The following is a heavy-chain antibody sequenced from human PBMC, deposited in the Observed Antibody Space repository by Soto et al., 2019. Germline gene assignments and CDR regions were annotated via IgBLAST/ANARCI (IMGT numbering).Heavy chain of an antibody. CDR1: GFTFSNYG. CDR3: AKLDEGGLQYAYHAMDV. Sequence: QVHLVESGGGVVQPGRSPRLSCVASGFTFSNYGMHWVRQAPGKGLEWVAVISYDGSNKYYADSVKGRFTISRDNSKNTLYLQMTRLRTEDTALYYCAKLDEGGLQYAYHAMDVWGQGTTVTVSS. D-gene: IGHD2-15*01. V-gene: IGHV3-30*18. CDR2: ISYDGSNK. J-gene: IGHJ6*02.